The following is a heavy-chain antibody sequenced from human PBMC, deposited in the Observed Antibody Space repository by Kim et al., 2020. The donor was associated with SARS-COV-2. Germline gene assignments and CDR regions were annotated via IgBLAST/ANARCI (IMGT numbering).Heavy chain of an antibody. Sequence: DTVKGRFSISRDNSKNTLDLQMDSLRAEDTAVYYCARSHYGDKYFFDYWGQGTLVTVSS. V-gene: IGHV3-30*01. J-gene: IGHJ4*02. D-gene: IGHD4-17*01. CDR3: ARSHYGDKYFFDY.